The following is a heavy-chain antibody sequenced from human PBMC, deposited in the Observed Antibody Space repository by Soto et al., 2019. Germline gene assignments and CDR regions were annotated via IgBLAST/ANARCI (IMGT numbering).Heavy chain of an antibody. CDR2: INHSGST. CDR3: ARAGPSYYDFWSGSNNYYYYGMDV. J-gene: IGHJ6*02. Sequence: SETLSLTCAVYGGSFSGYYWSWIRQPPGKGLEWIGEINHSGSTNYNPSLKSRVTISVDTSKNQFSLKLSSVTAADTAVYYCARAGPSYYDFWSGSNNYYYYGMDVWGQGTTVPVSS. V-gene: IGHV4-34*01. CDR1: GGSFSGYY. D-gene: IGHD3-3*01.